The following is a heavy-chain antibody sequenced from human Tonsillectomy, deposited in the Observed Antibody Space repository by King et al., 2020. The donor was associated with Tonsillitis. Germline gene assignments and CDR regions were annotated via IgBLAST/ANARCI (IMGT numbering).Heavy chain of an antibody. CDR3: AKDSAGLRVGDLSLYDY. J-gene: IGHJ4*02. CDR1: GFTFNSYA. Sequence: VQLVESGGGLVQPGGSLRLSCAASGFTFNSYAMTWVRQAPGKGLEWVSAISGSGGSTYYADSVKGRFTISRDNSKNTLHLQMNSLRAEDTAVYYCAKDSAGLRVGDLSLYDYWGQGTLVTVSS. V-gene: IGHV3-23*04. D-gene: IGHD3-16*02. CDR2: ISGSGGST.